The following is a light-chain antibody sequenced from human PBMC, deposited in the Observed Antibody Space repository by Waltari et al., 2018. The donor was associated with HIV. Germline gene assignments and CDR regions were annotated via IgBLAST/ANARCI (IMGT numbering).Light chain of an antibody. Sequence: QSALTQPASVSGSPGQSITISCTGTTSHVGAYKYFSWYQPHPGKAPKLMIYEVSNRPSGVSNRFSGSKSGNTASLTISGLQAEDEADYFCSSYTSSSTLVFGSGTKVTVL. J-gene: IGLJ1*01. CDR2: EVS. CDR1: TSHVGAYKY. CDR3: SSYTSSSTLV. V-gene: IGLV2-14*01.